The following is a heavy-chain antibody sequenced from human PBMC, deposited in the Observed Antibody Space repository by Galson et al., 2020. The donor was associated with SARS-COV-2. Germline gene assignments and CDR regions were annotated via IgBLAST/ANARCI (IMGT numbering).Heavy chain of an antibody. Sequence: ASVKVSCKVSGYTLTELSMHWVRQAPGKGLEWMGGFDPEDGETIYAQKFQGRVTMTEDTSTDTAYMELSSLRSEDTAVYYCATVAQLVRTNWFDPWGQGTLVTVSS. D-gene: IGHD6-6*01. V-gene: IGHV1-24*01. CDR1: GYTLTELS. CDR2: FDPEDGET. CDR3: ATVAQLVRTNWFDP. J-gene: IGHJ5*02.